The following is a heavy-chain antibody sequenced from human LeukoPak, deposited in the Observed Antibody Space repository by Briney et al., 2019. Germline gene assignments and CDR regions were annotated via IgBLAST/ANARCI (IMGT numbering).Heavy chain of an antibody. CDR1: GFTFSSYA. V-gene: IGHV3-30*04. J-gene: IGHJ4*02. D-gene: IGHD2-8*01. CDR2: ISYDGSNK. Sequence: GGSLRLSCAASGFTFSSYAMHWVRQAPGKGLEWVAVISYDGSNKYYADSVKGRFTISRDNSKNTLYLQMNSLRSEDTAVYYCATDLATLGYCTNGVCGNYWGQGTLVTVSS. CDR3: ATDLATLGYCTNGVCGNY.